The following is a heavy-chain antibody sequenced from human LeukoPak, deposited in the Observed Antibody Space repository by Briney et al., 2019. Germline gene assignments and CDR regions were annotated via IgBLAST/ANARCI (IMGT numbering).Heavy chain of an antibody. D-gene: IGHD3-10*01. CDR3: ARDMIRGVVNN. J-gene: IGHJ4*02. CDR1: GFTFSSNW. V-gene: IGHV3-74*01. Sequence: GGSLRLSCAASGFTFSSNWMHWVRQVPGKGLVWVSLINPSGSFTTYADSVKGRFTISRDNAKNRLYRQMNSLRVEDTAVYYCARDMIRGVVNNWGQGALVTVSS. CDR2: INPSGSFT.